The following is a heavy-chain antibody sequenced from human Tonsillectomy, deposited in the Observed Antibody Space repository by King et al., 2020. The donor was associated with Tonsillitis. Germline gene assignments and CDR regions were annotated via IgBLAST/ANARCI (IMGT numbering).Heavy chain of an antibody. J-gene: IGHJ4*02. Sequence: QLQESGPGLVKPSQTLSLTCTVSGGSLSVGGHYWSWLRQHPKKGLEWIGYIYYSGDTYYNPSLKSRVTISVDMSKNQFSLKLCSVTAADTAVYYCAKRGSYYYGSGPDYWGQGTLVTVSS. V-gene: IGHV4-31*03. CDR3: AKRGSYYYGSGPDY. CDR1: GGSLSVGGHY. D-gene: IGHD3-10*01. CDR2: IYYSGDT.